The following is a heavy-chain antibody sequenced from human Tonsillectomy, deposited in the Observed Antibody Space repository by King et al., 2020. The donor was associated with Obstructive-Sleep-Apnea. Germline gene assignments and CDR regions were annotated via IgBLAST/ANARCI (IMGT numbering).Heavy chain of an antibody. CDR3: ARTKGSSTVPYTWFDP. D-gene: IGHD1-26*01. Sequence: QLVQSGAEVKNPGASVKVSCKASSYTFINYVIIWVRQAPGQGLEWMGWISAYNGHTNYSQKFQGRVTMTIDTSTNTAYMELKTLRSDDTAVYFCARTKGSSTVPYTWFDPWGQGTLVTVSS. V-gene: IGHV1-18*01. CDR2: ISAYNGHT. J-gene: IGHJ5*02. CDR1: SYTFINYV.